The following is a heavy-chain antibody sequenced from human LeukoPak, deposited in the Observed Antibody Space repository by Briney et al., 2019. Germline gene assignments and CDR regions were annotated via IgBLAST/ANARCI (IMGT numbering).Heavy chain of an antibody. Sequence: SENLSLIYSVSGYSISNGYYWGWIRQPPGKGLEWIASVYHTGSTFDNVSLKSRVTISVDTSKNQFSLKVTSVTAADTAVYYCARVLDYYGSGTYSFDYWGRGTLVTVSS. D-gene: IGHD3-10*01. CDR2: VYHTGST. CDR1: GYSISNGYY. V-gene: IGHV4-38-2*02. J-gene: IGHJ4*02. CDR3: ARVLDYYGSGTYSFDY.